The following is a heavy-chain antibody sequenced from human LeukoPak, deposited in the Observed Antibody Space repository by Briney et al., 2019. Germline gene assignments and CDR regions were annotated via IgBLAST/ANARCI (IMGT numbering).Heavy chain of an antibody. D-gene: IGHD5/OR15-5a*01. V-gene: IGHV3-7*01. Sequence: GGSLRPSCAASGFTFSSYWMSWVRQAPGKGLEWVANINQDGSEKYCVDSLKGRFTISRDNAENSLYLQMNSLRAEDTGVYYCARDGHYTIYELRFDYWGQGALVTVS. CDR2: INQDGSEK. J-gene: IGHJ4*02. CDR1: GFTFSSYW. CDR3: ARDGHYTIYELRFDY.